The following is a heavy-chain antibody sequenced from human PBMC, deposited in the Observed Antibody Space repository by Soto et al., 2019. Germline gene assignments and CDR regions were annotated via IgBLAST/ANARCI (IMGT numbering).Heavy chain of an antibody. CDR1: GDSVSSNSAA. CDR2: TYYRSKWYN. Sequence: QVQLQQSGPGLVKPSQTLSLTCAISGDSVSSNSAAWNWIRQSPSIGLEWLGRTYYRSKWYNDYAVSVKSRITINPDTSTNQFSLHLNSVTPEDTAVYYCAGDGRMSVPNNLRFDNWAQGPLVTVS. D-gene: IGHD1-20*01. J-gene: IGHJ4*02. V-gene: IGHV6-1*01. CDR3: AGDGRMSVPNNLRFDN.